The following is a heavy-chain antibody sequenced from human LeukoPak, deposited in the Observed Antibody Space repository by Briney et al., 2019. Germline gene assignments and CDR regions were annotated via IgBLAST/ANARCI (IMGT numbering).Heavy chain of an antibody. J-gene: IGHJ1*01. V-gene: IGHV5-51*01. CDR1: GYSFTSYW. D-gene: IGHD3-22*01. Sequence: GESLQISCKGSGYSFTSYWIGWGRQLPGKGLEWMGIIYPGDSDTRYSPSFQGRVTISADKSISTAYLQWSSLKASDTAMYYCARQAPGPFDSSGYEYFQHWGQGTLVTVSS. CDR3: ARQAPGPFDSSGYEYFQH. CDR2: IYPGDSDT.